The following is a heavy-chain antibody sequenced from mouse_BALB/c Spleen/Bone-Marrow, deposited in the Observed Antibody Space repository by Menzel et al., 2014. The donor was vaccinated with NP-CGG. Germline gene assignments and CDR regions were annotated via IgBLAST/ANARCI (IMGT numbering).Heavy chain of an antibody. CDR1: GYTFTDYA. CDR2: ISTYSGNT. D-gene: IGHD2-4*01. Sequence: VKLMESGPELVWPGASVKISCKGSGYTFTDYAMHWVKQSHAKSLEWIGVISTYSGNTNYNQKFKGKATMTVDKSSSTAYMELARLTSEDSAIYYCARGIYYDSTWFAYWGQGTLVTVSA. CDR3: ARGIYYDSTWFAY. V-gene: IGHV1-67*01. J-gene: IGHJ3*01.